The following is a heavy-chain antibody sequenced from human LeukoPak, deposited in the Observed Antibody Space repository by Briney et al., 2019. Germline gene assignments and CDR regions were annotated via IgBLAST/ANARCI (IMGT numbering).Heavy chain of an antibody. Sequence: GGSLRLSCAASGFTFSSYSMNWVRQAPGKGLEWVSSITSSSSYIYYADSVKGRFTISRDNAKNSLYLQMNSLRAEDTAVYYCATEQGGGRYLPPDAFDIWGQGTMVTVSS. J-gene: IGHJ3*02. V-gene: IGHV3-21*01. CDR3: ATEQGGGRYLPPDAFDI. D-gene: IGHD6-19*01. CDR2: ITSSSSYI. CDR1: GFTFSSYS.